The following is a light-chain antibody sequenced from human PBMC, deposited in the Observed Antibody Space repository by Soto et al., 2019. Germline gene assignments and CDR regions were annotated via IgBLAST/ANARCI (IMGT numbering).Light chain of an antibody. CDR3: QSYDSGLSGSL. Sequence: QSVLTQPPSVSGAPGQRVTIFCTGSSSNIGAGYDVHWYQQLPGTAPKFLIYGNTNRPSGVPDRFSGSKSGTSASLAISGLQDEDEADYYCQSYDSGLSGSLFGGGTKLTVL. CDR2: GNT. V-gene: IGLV1-40*01. CDR1: SSNIGAGYD. J-gene: IGLJ2*01.